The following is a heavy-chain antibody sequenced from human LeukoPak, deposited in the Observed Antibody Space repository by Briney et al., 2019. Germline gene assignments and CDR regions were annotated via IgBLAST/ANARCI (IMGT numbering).Heavy chain of an antibody. CDR1: GFTVSSNN. CDR2: IYSGGST. Sequence: GGSLRLSCAASGFTVSSNNMSWVRQAPGKGLEWVSVIYSGGSTYYADSPKSSFSISTDNSKNTLYLQMNSLRAADTGVYYCAREGDSGIHNWFDPWGQGTLVTVSS. CDR3: AREGDSGIHNWFDP. V-gene: IGHV3-66*01. D-gene: IGHD1-26*01. J-gene: IGHJ5*02.